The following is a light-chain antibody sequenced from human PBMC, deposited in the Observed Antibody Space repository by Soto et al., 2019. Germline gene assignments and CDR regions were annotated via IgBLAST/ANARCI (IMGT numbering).Light chain of an antibody. J-gene: IGKJ5*01. CDR2: GAS. CDR1: QSVSSSS. CDR3: QQYGRSPPLT. Sequence: EIVLTQSPGTLSLSPGERATLSCRASQSVSSSSLAWYRQRPGQAPSLLIYGASRRATGIPDRFSGSGSGTDFTLIISRLEPEDVAVYYCQQYGRSPPLTFGQGTRLDIK. V-gene: IGKV3-20*01.